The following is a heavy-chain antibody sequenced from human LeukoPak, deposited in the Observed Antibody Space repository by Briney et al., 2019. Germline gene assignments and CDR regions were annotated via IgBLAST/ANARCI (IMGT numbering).Heavy chain of an antibody. CDR2: ISAYNGNT. CDR3: ARDGPYDFWSGYYKVDYYGMDV. CDR1: GYTFTSYG. D-gene: IGHD3-3*01. J-gene: IGHJ6*02. Sequence: ASVKVSCKASGYTFTSYGISWVRQAPGQGLEWMGWISAYNGNTNYAQKLQGRVTMTTDTSTSTAYMELRSLRSDDTAVYYCARDGPYDFWSGYYKVDYYGMDVWGQGTTVTVSS. V-gene: IGHV1-18*01.